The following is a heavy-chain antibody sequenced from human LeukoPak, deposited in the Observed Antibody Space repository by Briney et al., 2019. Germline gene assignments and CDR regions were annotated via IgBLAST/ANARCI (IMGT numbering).Heavy chain of an antibody. CDR2: ISYTAST. CDR1: GGSISSGSDY. D-gene: IGHD3-22*01. V-gene: IGHV4-39*07. CDR3: ARDVYYYDSSGYHFFDY. Sequence: SETLSLTCTVSGGSISSGSDYWGWIRQPPGEGLEWIGSISYTASTYYNLSLKSRVTISVDTSKNQFSLKLSSVTAADTAVYYCARDVYYYDSSGYHFFDYWGQGTLVTVSS. J-gene: IGHJ4*02.